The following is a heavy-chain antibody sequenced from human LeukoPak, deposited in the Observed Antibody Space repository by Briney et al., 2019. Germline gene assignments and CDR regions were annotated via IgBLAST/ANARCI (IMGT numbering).Heavy chain of an antibody. V-gene: IGHV4-39*01. CDR3: AVDIDMYSSGSY. D-gene: IGHD6-19*01. J-gene: IGHJ4*02. Sequence: SETLSLTCAVYGGSFSGYYWGWIRQPPGKGLEWIGSIYYSGSTYYNPSLKSRVTISVDTSKNQFSLKLSSVTAADTAVYYCAVDIDMYSSGSYWGQGTLVTVSS. CDR1: GGSFSGYY. CDR2: IYYSGST.